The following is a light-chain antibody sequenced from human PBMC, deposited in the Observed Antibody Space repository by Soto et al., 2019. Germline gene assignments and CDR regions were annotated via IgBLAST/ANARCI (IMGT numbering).Light chain of an antibody. CDR1: SSDVGGYDY. CDR3: SSYTSSSTL. Sequence: QSVLTQPASVSGSPGQSITISCTGTSSDVGGYDYVSWYQQHPGKAPKLMIYEVSNRPSGVSHRFSGSKSGNSASLTISGLQPEDEADYYCSSYTSSSTLFGGGTKVTVL. J-gene: IGLJ2*01. CDR2: EVS. V-gene: IGLV2-14*01.